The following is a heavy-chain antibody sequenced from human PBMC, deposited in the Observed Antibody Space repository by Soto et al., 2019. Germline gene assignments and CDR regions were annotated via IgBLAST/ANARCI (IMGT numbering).Heavy chain of an antibody. V-gene: IGHV1-69*08. CDR2: IIPILGIA. D-gene: IGHD3-10*01. J-gene: IGHJ4*02. CDR3: AREEYYYGSGAFFDY. CDR1: GGTFSSYT. Sequence: QVQLVQSGAEVKKPGSSVKVSCKASGGTFSSYTISCLRQAPVHGLEWMGRIIPILGIANYAQKFQGRVTITADKSTSTAYMELSSLRSEDTAVYYCAREEYYYGSGAFFDYWGQGTLVTVSS.